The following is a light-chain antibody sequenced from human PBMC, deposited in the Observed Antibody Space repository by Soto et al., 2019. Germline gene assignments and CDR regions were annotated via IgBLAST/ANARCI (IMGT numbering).Light chain of an antibody. J-gene: IGKJ5*01. CDR1: QGVSRW. V-gene: IGKV1-5*01. CDR2: DAS. Sequence: DIQMTQSPSSVPASVGDRVTITCRASQGVSRWLAWYQQKPGKAPKLLIYDASSLESGVPSRFSGSGSGTEFTLTISSLQPDDFATYYCQQYNSYSLITFGQGTRLEIK. CDR3: QQYNSYSLIT.